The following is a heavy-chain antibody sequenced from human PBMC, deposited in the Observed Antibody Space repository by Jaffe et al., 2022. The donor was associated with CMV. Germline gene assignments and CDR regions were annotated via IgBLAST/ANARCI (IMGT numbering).Heavy chain of an antibody. V-gene: IGHV4-31*03. CDR2: IYSSGST. Sequence: QVQLQESGPGLVKPSQTLSLTCTVSGGSVSSGSFYWSWVRQHPGKGLEWLGYIYSSGSTYYNPSLKNRVTISADTSMNQFSLQVNSVTAADTAVYFCARGAGVLFLGSWGRGNLVTVSS. D-gene: IGHD3-10*01. CDR1: GGSVSSGSFY. CDR3: ARGAGVLFLGS. J-gene: IGHJ4*02.